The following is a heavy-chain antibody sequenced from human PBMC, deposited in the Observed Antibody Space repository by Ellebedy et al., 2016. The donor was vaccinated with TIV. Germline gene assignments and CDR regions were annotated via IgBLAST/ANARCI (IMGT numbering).Heavy chain of an antibody. CDR1: GGTFSSYA. V-gene: IGHV1-69*13. CDR2: IIPIFGTA. D-gene: IGHD3-22*01. J-gene: IGHJ5*02. CDR3: ARDIAPGSSGYNFWWFDP. Sequence: ASVKVSCXASGGTFSSYALSWVRQAPGQGLEWMGRIIPIFGTANYTQKFQGRVTITADESTSTAYMELSSLRSEDTAVYYCARDIAPGSSGYNFWWFDPWGQGTLVTVSS.